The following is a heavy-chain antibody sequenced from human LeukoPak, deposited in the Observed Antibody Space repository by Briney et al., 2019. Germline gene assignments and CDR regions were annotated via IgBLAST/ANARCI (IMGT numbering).Heavy chain of an antibody. V-gene: IGHV3-48*03. CDR3: AELGITMIGDV. D-gene: IGHD3-10*02. Sequence: GGSLRLSCAASGFTFSSYEMNWVRQAPGKGLEWVSYISSSGSTIYYADSVKGRLTISRDNAKNSLYLQMNSLRAEDTAVYYCAELGITMIGDVWGKGTTVTVSS. CDR1: GFTFSSYE. J-gene: IGHJ6*04. CDR2: ISSSGSTI.